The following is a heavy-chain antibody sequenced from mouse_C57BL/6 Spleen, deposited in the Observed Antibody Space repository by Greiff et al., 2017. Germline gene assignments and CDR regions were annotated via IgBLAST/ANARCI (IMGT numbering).Heavy chain of an antibody. CDR1: GYTFTSYW. CDR3: ARQDYYGSSSYAMDY. D-gene: IGHD1-1*01. CDR2: INPSDSYT. Sequence: QVQLQQPGAELVKPGASVKLSCKASGYTFTSYWMQWVKQRPGQGLEWIGEINPSDSYTNYNQKFKVKATLTVDTSSSPAYMELSSLTSEDSAVYYCARQDYYGSSSYAMDYWGQGTSVTVSS. V-gene: IGHV1-50*01. J-gene: IGHJ4*01.